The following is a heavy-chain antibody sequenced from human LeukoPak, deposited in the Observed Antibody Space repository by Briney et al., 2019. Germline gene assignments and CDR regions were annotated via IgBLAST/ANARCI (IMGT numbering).Heavy chain of an antibody. Sequence: PGRSLRLSCAASGFTFSSYAMHWVRQAPGKGLEWVAVISYDGTNKYYADSVKGRFTISRDNSMNTLYLQMNSLRPEDTALYYCAKSLSGQWLVPADYWGQGTLVTVSS. D-gene: IGHD6-19*01. CDR2: ISYDGTNK. CDR1: GFTFSSYA. CDR3: AKSLSGQWLVPADY. V-gene: IGHV3-30-3*02. J-gene: IGHJ4*02.